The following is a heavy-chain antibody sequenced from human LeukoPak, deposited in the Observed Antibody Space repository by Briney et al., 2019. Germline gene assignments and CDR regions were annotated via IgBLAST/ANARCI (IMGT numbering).Heavy chain of an antibody. CDR2: IYSGGST. J-gene: IGHJ4*02. D-gene: IGHD1-26*01. V-gene: IGHV3-66*04. Sequence: GGSLRLSCAASGFTVSSNYMSWVRQAPGKGLEWVSVIYSGGSTYYADSVKGRFTISRDNSKNTLYLQMNSLRAEDTAVYYCATQMVVGAPFDYWGQGTLVTVSS. CDR1: GFTVSSNY. CDR3: ATQMVVGAPFDY.